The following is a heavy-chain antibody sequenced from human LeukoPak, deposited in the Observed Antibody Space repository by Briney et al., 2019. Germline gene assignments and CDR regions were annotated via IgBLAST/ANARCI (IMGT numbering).Heavy chain of an antibody. CDR2: IYTTGII. V-gene: IGHV4-4*07. Sequence: PSETLSLTCTVSGGPISSCYWTWIRQPAGKGLEWIGRIYTTGIINNNPSLKSRVTISVDTSKDQFSLRLTSVTAADTAVYYCARSFLGDWYFDLWGRGTLVAVSS. J-gene: IGHJ2*01. CDR1: GGPISSCY. D-gene: IGHD1-26*01. CDR3: ARSFLGDWYFDL.